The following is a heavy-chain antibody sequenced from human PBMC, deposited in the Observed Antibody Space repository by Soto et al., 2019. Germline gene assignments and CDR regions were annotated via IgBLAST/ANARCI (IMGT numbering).Heavy chain of an antibody. D-gene: IGHD4-17*01. CDR2: ISANTLYT. CDR3: AGEPRLPEF. V-gene: IGHV3-11*05. J-gene: IGHJ4*02. CDR1: GFSFSDSY. Sequence: HVQLVESGGDLVKPGGSLRLSCAASGFSFSDSYMSWFRQAPGRGLECVSYISANTLYTKYADSVRGRFTISRDNAKNSLYLQMNSLRAEDTAVYYCAGEPRLPEFWVPGTLVTVSS.